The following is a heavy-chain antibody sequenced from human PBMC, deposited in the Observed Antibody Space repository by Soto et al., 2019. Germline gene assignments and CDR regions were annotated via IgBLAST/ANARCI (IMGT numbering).Heavy chain of an antibody. V-gene: IGHV3-21*01. D-gene: IGHD4-17*01. CDR2: ISSSGSYI. Sequence: GGSLRLSCAASGFTFSSYSMNWVRQAPGKGLEWVSSISSSGSYIYYADSVKGRFTISRDNAKNSLYLQMNSLRAEDTAVYYCARDLRQATTVKAFDIWGQGTMVTVSS. CDR3: ARDLRQATTVKAFDI. J-gene: IGHJ3*02. CDR1: GFTFSSYS.